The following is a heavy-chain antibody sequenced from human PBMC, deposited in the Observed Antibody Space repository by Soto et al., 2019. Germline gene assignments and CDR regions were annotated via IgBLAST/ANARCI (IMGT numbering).Heavy chain of an antibody. CDR3: ARDGYYDSSGYPSWGMDV. J-gene: IGHJ6*02. CDR2: IIPIFGTA. V-gene: IGHV1-69*06. D-gene: IGHD3-22*01. CDR1: GGTFSSYA. Sequence: PVKVSCKASGGTFSSYAISWVRQAPGQGLEWMGGIIPIFGTANYAQKFQGRVTITADKSTSTAYMELSSLRSEDTAVYYCARDGYYDSSGYPSWGMDVWGQGTTVTVSS.